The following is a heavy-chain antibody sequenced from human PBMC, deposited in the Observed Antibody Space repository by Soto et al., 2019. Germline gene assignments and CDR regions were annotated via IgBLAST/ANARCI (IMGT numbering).Heavy chain of an antibody. J-gene: IGHJ4*02. CDR2: IYSGGST. CDR3: ARESPSSQWLPTRYFDY. D-gene: IGHD6-19*01. V-gene: IGHV3-53*01. Sequence: GGSLRLSCAASGLSVSSSDMSWVRQASGKGLEWVSVIYSGGSTHDADSVRGRFTISRDNAKNSLFLQMNSLGEEDTAVYYCARESPSSQWLPTRYFDYWGQGTLVTVSS. CDR1: GLSVSSSD.